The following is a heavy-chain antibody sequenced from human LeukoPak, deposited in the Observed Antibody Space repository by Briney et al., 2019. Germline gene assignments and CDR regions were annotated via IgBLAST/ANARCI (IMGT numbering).Heavy chain of an antibody. CDR3: VGVVRGVPRDY. CDR1: GFTFSSYW. V-gene: IGHV3-21*01. Sequence: GGSLRLSCAASGFTFSSYWMHWVRQAPGKGLEWVSSISSSSSYIYYADSVKGRFTISRDNAKNSLYLQMNSLRAEDTAVYCCVGVVRGVPRDYWGQGTLVTVSS. D-gene: IGHD3-10*01. J-gene: IGHJ4*02. CDR2: ISSSSSYI.